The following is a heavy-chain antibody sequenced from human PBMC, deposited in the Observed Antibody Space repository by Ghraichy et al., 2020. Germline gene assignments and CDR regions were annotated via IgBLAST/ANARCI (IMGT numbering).Heavy chain of an antibody. J-gene: IGHJ5*02. Sequence: GGSLRLSCAASGFTFSSYAMHWVRQAPGKGLEWVAVISYDGSNKYYADSVKGRFTISRDNSKNTLYLQMNSLRAEDTAVYYCARDYITYCTNGVCYPPWFDPWGQGTLVTVSS. CDR2: ISYDGSNK. V-gene: IGHV3-30*04. CDR3: ARDYITYCTNGVCYPPWFDP. CDR1: GFTFSSYA. D-gene: IGHD2-8*01.